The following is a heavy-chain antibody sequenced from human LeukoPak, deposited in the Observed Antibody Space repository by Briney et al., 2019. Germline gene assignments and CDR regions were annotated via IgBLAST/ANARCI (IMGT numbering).Heavy chain of an antibody. CDR3: AREVSVVPAAVGAFDI. CDR2: IFPILGIA. Sequence: SVKVSCTASGGTFSSYTISWVRQAPGEGLEWMGRIFPILGIANYAQKFQGRVTITADKSTSTAYMELSSLRSEDTAVYYCAREVSVVPAAVGAFDIWAQGTMVTVSS. CDR1: GGTFSSYT. V-gene: IGHV1-69*04. D-gene: IGHD2-2*01. J-gene: IGHJ3*02.